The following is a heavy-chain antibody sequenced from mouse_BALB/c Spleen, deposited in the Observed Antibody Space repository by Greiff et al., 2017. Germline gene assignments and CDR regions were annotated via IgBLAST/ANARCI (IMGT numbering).Heavy chain of an antibody. CDR3: TRGITTVVEGYFDV. Sequence: EVQVVESGGGLVKPGGSLKLSCAASGFTFSSYTMSWVRQTPEKRLAWVGNISGGGTYTYYPDSVKGRFTISRDNAKNTLYLQMSSLKSEDTAMYYCTRGITTVVEGYFDVWGAGTTVTVSS. CDR1: GFTFSSYT. J-gene: IGHJ1*01. V-gene: IGHV5-6-4*01. CDR2: ISGGGTYT. D-gene: IGHD1-1*01.